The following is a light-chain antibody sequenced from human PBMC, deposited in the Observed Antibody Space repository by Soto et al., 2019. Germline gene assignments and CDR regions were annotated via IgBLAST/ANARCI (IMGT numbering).Light chain of an antibody. Sequence: QSVLTQPASVSGSPGQAITISCTGTSSDVGGYNYVSWLQQHSGKVPKLIIYDVSSRPSGVSNRFSGSKSGNTASLTISGLQAEDEADYYCTSYTSSNTHVFGGGTKVTVL. V-gene: IGLV2-14*01. J-gene: IGLJ1*01. CDR1: SSDVGGYNY. CDR3: TSYTSSNTHV. CDR2: DVS.